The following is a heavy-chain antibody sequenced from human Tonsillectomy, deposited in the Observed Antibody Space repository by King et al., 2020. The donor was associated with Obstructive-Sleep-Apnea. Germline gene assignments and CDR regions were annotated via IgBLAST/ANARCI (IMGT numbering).Heavy chain of an antibody. J-gene: IGHJ4*02. V-gene: IGHV3-7*01. CDR3: AREYWGPDY. CDR1: GFTFSSYW. CDR2: IKQDGSVK. Sequence: VQLVESGGGLVQPGGSVRLSWGASGFTFSSYWMTWVRQAPGKGLEWVANIKQDGSVKNYEDSVKGRFTISRDNAKKSVFLQMNSLTAEDTAVYYCAREYWGPDYWGQGTLVTVSS. D-gene: IGHD3-16*01.